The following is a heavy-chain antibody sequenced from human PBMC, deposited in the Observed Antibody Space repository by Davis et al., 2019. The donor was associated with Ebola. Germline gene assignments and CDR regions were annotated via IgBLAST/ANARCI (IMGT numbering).Heavy chain of an antibody. CDR2: INAGNGNT. J-gene: IGHJ4*02. V-gene: IGHV1-3*01. CDR1: GYSFTAYY. CDR3: ASEMATTLDY. Sequence: ASVKVSCKASGYSFTAYYIHWVRQAPGQGLEWMGWINAGNGNTKYSQKFQGRVTITRDTSASTAYMELSSLRSEDTAVYYCASEMATTLDYWGQGTLVTVSS. D-gene: IGHD5-24*01.